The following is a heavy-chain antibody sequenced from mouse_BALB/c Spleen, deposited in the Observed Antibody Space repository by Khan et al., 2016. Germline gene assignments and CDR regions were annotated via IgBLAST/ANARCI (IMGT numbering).Heavy chain of an antibody. V-gene: IGHV14-3*02. J-gene: IGHJ3*01. CDR3: ARRRDGGFAY. D-gene: IGHD2-3*01. CDR2: IDPANGNT. Sequence: VQLQQPGAELVKPGASVKLSCTASGFNIKDTYMHWVKQRPEQGLEWIGRIDPANGNTKYDPKFQGKATITADTSSNTAYLKLSSLTSEDTAVYYCARRRDGGFAYWGQGTLVTVSA. CDR1: GFNIKDTY.